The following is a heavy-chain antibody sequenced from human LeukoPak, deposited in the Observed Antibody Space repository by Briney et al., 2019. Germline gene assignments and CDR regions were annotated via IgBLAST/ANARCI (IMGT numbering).Heavy chain of an antibody. J-gene: IGHJ4*02. Sequence: GGSLRLSCAVFGFTFRSYAMTWVRQAPGKGLEWVSTISGSGGSTYYADSVKGRFTISRDNSKNTLYLQVNSLRAEDTAVYYCARQATVTTNKLFDYWGQGTLVTVSS. V-gene: IGHV3-23*01. CDR2: ISGSGGST. CDR3: ARQATVTTNKLFDY. D-gene: IGHD4-17*01. CDR1: GFTFRSYA.